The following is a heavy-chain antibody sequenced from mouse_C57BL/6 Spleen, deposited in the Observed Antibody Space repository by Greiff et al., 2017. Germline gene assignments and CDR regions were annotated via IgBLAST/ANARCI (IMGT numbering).Heavy chain of an antibody. CDR1: GYTFTSYW. V-gene: IGHV1-55*01. J-gene: IGHJ1*03. CDR2: IYPGSGST. CDR3: ARERGQYFDV. Sequence: QVQLQLPGAELVKPGASVKMSCKASGYTFTSYWITWVKQRPGQGLEWIGDIYPGSGSTNYNEKFKSKATLTVDTSSSTAYMQLSSLTSEDSAVYYCARERGQYFDVWGTGTTVTVSS. D-gene: IGHD3-3*01.